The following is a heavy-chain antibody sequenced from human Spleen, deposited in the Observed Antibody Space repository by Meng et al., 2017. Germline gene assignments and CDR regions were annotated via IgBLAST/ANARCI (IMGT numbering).Heavy chain of an antibody. D-gene: IGHD4-11*01. Sequence: QLQEQGPGLGKPSHTLSLTCTVAGGSISSGGYSWSWIRQHPGKGLEWIGEINHSGSTNYNPSLESRATISVDTSQNNLSLKLSSVTAADSAVYYCARGPTTMAHDFDYWGQGTLVTVSS. J-gene: IGHJ4*02. CDR2: INHSGST. CDR1: GGSISSGGYS. CDR3: ARGPTTMAHDFDY. V-gene: IGHV4-31*03.